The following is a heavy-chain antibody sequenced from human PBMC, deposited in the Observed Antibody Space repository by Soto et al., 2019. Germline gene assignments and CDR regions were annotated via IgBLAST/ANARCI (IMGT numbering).Heavy chain of an antibody. CDR1: GGSISSRDYF. CDR3: ARGRGSGSYSGSVFDL. CDR2: ISYSGST. J-gene: IGHJ4*02. Sequence: SETLSLTCTVSGGSISSRDYFWSWIRQPPGKGLEWIGYISYSGSTFYNPSLKSRLTISIDTSKNQFSLKLSSVTAADTAVYYCARGRGSGSYSGSVFDLWGQGTLVTVSS. D-gene: IGHD3-10*01. V-gene: IGHV4-30-4*01.